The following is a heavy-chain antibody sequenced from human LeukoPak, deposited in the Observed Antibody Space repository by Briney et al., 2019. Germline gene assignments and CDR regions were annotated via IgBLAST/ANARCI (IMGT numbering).Heavy chain of an antibody. D-gene: IGHD1-26*01. CDR3: AREGTSDIGSYSFDY. CDR2: INPNSGGT. CDR1: GYTFTGYY. V-gene: IGHV1-2*06. J-gene: IGHJ4*02. Sequence: ASVKVSCKASGYTFTGYYMHWVRQAPGQGLEWMGRINPNSGGTNYAQKFQGRVTMTRDTSISTAYMELSRLRSDDTAVYYCAREGTSDIGSYSFDYWGQGTLVTVSS.